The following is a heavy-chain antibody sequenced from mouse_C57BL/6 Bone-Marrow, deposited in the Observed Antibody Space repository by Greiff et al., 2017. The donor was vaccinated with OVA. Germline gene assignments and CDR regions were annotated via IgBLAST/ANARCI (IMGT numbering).Heavy chain of an antibody. CDR3: AREDGYDDVHYFDY. Sequence: QVQLKESGAELARPGASVKLSCKASGYTFTSYGISWVKQRTGQGLEWIGEIYPRSGNTYYNEKFKGKATLTADKSSSTAYMELRSLTSEDSAVYFCAREDGYDDVHYFDYWGQGTTRTVSS. CDR1: GYTFTSYG. D-gene: IGHD2-2*01. CDR2: IYPRSGNT. V-gene: IGHV1-81*01. J-gene: IGHJ2*01.